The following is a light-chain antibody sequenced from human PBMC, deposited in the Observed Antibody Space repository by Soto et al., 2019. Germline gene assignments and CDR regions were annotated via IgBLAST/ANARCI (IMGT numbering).Light chain of an antibody. CDR2: EVS. CDR3: SSYTTSSTLVV. J-gene: IGLJ2*01. Sequence: QSALTQPASVSGSPGQSITISCTGTSSDVGAYNYVSWFQQHPGKAPKLVIYEVSNRPSGVSNRFSGSKSGNTASLTISGLQAEDEADYYCSSYTTSSTLVVFGGGTKVTVL. CDR1: SSDVGAYNY. V-gene: IGLV2-14*01.